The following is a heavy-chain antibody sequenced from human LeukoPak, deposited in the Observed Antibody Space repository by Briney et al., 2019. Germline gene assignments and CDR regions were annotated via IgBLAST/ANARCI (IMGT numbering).Heavy chain of an antibody. CDR3: ARSTIFGVVAADY. CDR1: GYTFTSYD. D-gene: IGHD3-3*01. Sequence: ASVKVSCKASGYTFTSYDINWVRQATGQGLEWMGWMNPNSGGTNYAQKFQGRVTMTRDTSISTAYMELSRLRSDDTAVYYCARSTIFGVVAADYWGQGTLVTVSS. V-gene: IGHV1-2*02. J-gene: IGHJ4*02. CDR2: MNPNSGGT.